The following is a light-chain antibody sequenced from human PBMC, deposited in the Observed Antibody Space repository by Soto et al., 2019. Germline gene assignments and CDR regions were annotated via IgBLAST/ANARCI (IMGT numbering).Light chain of an antibody. CDR2: GAS. J-gene: IGKJ4*01. Sequence: EIVLTQSPGTLSLSPGERATLSCRASQSVSSTYLAWYQQKPGQAPRLLIYGASSRATGVPDSFSGSGSGTDFTLTISGLEPEDFGVYYCQQYGNSLLTFGGGTKVEIK. CDR3: QQYGNSLLT. CDR1: QSVSSTY. V-gene: IGKV3-20*01.